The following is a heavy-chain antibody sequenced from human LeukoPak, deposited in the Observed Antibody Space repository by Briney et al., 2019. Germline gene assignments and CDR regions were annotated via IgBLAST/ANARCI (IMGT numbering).Heavy chain of an antibody. CDR3: AKARYYDSSGYYADY. J-gene: IGHJ4*02. CDR2: ISYDGSNK. D-gene: IGHD3-22*01. V-gene: IGHV3-30*18. CDR1: GFTFSSYG. Sequence: PGRSLRLSCAASGFTFSSYGMHWVRQAPGKGLEWVAVISYDGSNKYYADSVKGRFTISRDNSKNTLYLQMNSLRAEDTAAYYCAKARYYDSSGYYADYWGQGTLVTVSS.